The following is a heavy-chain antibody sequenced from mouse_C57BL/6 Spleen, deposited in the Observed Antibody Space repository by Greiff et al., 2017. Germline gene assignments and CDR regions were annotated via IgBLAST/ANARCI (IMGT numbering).Heavy chain of an antibody. CDR3: ARHGDYDYDRPSWFAY. CDR1: GFTFSSYG. J-gene: IGHJ3*01. Sequence: EVHLVESGGDLVKPGGSLKLSCAASGFTFSSYGMSWVRQTPDKRLEWVATISSGGSYTYYPDSVKGRFTISRDNAKNTLYLQMSSLKSEDTAMYYCARHGDYDYDRPSWFAYWGQGTLVTVSA. CDR2: ISSGGSYT. D-gene: IGHD2-4*01. V-gene: IGHV5-6*01.